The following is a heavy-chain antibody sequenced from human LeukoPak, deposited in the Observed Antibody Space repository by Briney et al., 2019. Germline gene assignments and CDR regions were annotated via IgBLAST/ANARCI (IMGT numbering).Heavy chain of an antibody. CDR2: IYYSGST. D-gene: IGHD5/OR15-5a*01. CDR1: GGSISSYY. Sequence: SETLSLTCTVSGGSISSYYWSWIRQPPGKGLEWIGYIYYSGSTNYNPSLKSRVTISVDTSKNQFSLKLSSVTAADTAVYYCLNFIASTIMNYWGQGALVIVSS. CDR3: LNFIASTIMNY. J-gene: IGHJ4*02. V-gene: IGHV4-59*12.